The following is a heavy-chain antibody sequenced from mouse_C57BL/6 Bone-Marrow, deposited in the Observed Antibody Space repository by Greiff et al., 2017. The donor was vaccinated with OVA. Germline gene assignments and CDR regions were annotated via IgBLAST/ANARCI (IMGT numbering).Heavy chain of an antibody. CDR2: IDPNSGGT. J-gene: IGHJ2*01. Sequence: QVQLKQPGAELVKPGASVKLSCKASGYTFTSYWMHWVKQRPGRGLEWIGRIDPNSGGTKYNEKFKSKATLTVDKPSSTAYMQLSSLTSEDSAVYYCARRQYSIYFDYWGQGTTLTVSS. CDR1: GYTFTSYW. CDR3: ARRQYSIYFDY. D-gene: IGHD2-5*01. V-gene: IGHV1-72*01.